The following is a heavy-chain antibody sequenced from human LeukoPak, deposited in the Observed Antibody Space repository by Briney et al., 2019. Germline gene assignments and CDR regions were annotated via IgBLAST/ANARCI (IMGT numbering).Heavy chain of an antibody. D-gene: IGHD3-9*01. CDR2: ISGSGSTI. J-gene: IGHJ4*02. V-gene: IGHV3-11*04. CDR1: GFTFSDYY. CDR3: ARDSALSYDILTGYYMGDY. Sequence: PGGSLRLSCAASGFTFSDYYMNWIRQAPGKGLEWVSYISGSGSTIFYANSVKGRFTISRDNAKNSLYLQMNSLRAEDTAVYYCARDSALSYDILTGYYMGDYWGQGTLVTVSS.